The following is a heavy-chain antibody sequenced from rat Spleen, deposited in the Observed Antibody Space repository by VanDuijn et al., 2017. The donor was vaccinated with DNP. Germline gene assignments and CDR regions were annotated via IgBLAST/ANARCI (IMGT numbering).Heavy chain of an antibody. CDR2: MWSGGST. CDR1: GFSLTTNR. J-gene: IGHJ3*01. Sequence: QVQLKESGPGLVQPSQNLSLTCTVSGFSLTTNRVHWVRQPPGKGLEWVGVMWSGGSTDYNSTLQPRLSISSDTSKSQVYLKMNSLQTEATAIYFCTRYYYTSSFVYWGQGTLVTVSS. CDR3: TRYYYTSSFVY. V-gene: IGHV2-1*01. D-gene: IGHD1-2*01.